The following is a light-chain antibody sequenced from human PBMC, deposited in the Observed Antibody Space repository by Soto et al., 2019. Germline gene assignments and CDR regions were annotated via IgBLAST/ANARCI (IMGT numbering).Light chain of an antibody. CDR3: QQYGTSPQT. Sequence: EIVLTQCPGTLSLSPGERATLSCRASHSVTSNYLAWYQHKPGQAPGLLIYDTSTRASGVPDRFSGSGSGTEFTLTISRLEPEDFAVYYCQQYGTSPQTFGQGTKVDIK. CDR1: HSVTSNY. CDR2: DTS. V-gene: IGKV3-20*01. J-gene: IGKJ1*01.